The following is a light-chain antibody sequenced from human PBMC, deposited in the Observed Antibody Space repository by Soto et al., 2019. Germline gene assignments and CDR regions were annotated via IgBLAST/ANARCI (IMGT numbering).Light chain of an antibody. CDR3: QQYHDWPPVS. CDR1: QSIGSN. J-gene: IGKJ4*01. Sequence: ETVMTQSPATLSVSPGERATVSCRASQSIGSNLAWYQLRPGQAPRLVIHSASTRATGIPVRFSGSGSGTEFTLTISSLQSEDFAVYYCQQYHDWPPVSFGGGTKVQVK. V-gene: IGKV3-15*01. CDR2: SAS.